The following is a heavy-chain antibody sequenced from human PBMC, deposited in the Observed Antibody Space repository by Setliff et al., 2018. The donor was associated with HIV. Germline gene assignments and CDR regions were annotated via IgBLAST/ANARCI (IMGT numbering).Heavy chain of an antibody. CDR3: ARDTGVNVAPDGRGYHTFDF. Sequence: SETLSLTCSVSGSSISSNSYWWAWIRQPPGKGLEYIGTIYHRGGTFNNPSPRSRVVMSVDTSKNQFSLKLTSVTAADTATYYCARDTGVNVAPDGRGYHTFDFWGRGTMVTVSS. D-gene: IGHD2-8*02. CDR2: IYHRGGT. V-gene: IGHV4-38-2*02. CDR1: GSSISSNSY. J-gene: IGHJ3*01.